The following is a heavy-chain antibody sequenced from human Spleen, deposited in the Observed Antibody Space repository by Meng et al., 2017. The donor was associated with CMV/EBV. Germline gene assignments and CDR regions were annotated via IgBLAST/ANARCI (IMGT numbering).Heavy chain of an antibody. D-gene: IGHD6-19*01. CDR3: ARPTTTVSGTRWFDS. Sequence: GESLKISCAASGFTFNTYAMSWFRHAPGKGLEWVSAIGSGGIDRHYADSVKGRFTISRDDVQNTLFLHMNSLRVDDTAVYYCARPTTTVSGTRWFDSWGQGTLVTVSS. CDR1: GFTFNTYA. V-gene: IGHV3-23*01. CDR2: IGSGGIDR. J-gene: IGHJ5*01.